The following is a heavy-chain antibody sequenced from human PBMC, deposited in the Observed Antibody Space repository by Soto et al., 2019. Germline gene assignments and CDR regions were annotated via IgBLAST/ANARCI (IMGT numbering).Heavy chain of an antibody. D-gene: IGHD5-12*01. CDR3: ARDRQSEIVAMLASNGMDV. J-gene: IGHJ6*02. V-gene: IGHV4-30-4*01. CDR1: GGSINSDDSY. CDR2: IYDSETT. Sequence: QVQLQESGPGLVKPSQTLSLTCTVSGGSINSDDSYWSWLRQPPGRGLEWIGYIYDSETTYYNPAHKSRVTISVATSKNQFSLKLNSATAADTAVYYCARDRQSEIVAMLASNGMDVWGQGTTVIVSS.